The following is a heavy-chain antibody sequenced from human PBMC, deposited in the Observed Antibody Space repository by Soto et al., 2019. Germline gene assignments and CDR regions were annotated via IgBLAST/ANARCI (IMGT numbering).Heavy chain of an antibody. CDR2: IKSKTDGGTT. CDR1: GFTFSNAW. Sequence: PGGSLRLSCAASGFTFSNAWMNWVRQAPGKGLEWVGRIKSKTDGGTTDYAAPVKGRFIISRDDSKNTLYLQMNSLKTEDTAVYYCTTDWIRGVGATTTDYWGQGTLVTVSS. D-gene: IGHD1-26*01. V-gene: IGHV3-15*07. CDR3: TTDWIRGVGATTTDY. J-gene: IGHJ4*02.